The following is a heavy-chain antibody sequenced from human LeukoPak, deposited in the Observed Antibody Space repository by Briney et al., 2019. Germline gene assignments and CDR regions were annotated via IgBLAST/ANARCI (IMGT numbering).Heavy chain of an antibody. J-gene: IGHJ5*02. CDR1: GFTFGDYA. CDR2: IRSKAYGGTT. D-gene: IGHD2-15*01. Sequence: GGSLRLSCTASGFTFGDYAMRGLRQAPGKGLVWLGFIRSKAYGGTTEYAASVKGRFTISRDDSKSIAYLQMNSLKTEDTAVYYCTRGGPIVVVVAATEFDPWGQGTLVTVSS. CDR3: TRGGPIVVVVAATEFDP. V-gene: IGHV3-49*03.